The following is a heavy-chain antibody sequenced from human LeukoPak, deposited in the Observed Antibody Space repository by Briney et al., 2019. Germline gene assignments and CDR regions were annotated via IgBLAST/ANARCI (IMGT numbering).Heavy chain of an antibody. CDR2: IYYSGST. CDR3: ARSGTKTNGFDY. CDR1: GGSISTYY. D-gene: IGHD2-8*01. J-gene: IGHJ4*02. Sequence: SETLSLTCTISGGSISTYYWSWIRQPPGKGLEWIGYIYYSGSTNYSPSLQSRVTISVDTSKNQFSLRLSSVTAADTAMYYCARSGTKTNGFDYWGQGTLVTVSS. V-gene: IGHV4-59*01.